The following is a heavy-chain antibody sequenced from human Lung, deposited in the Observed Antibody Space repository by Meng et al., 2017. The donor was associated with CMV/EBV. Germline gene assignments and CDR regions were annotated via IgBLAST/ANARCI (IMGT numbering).Heavy chain of an antibody. CDR3: ARDLRRYFDY. V-gene: IGHV3-53*01. CDR2: IYSGGSI. CDR1: GFSVRNNY. Sequence: GGSXRRSCVVSGFSVRNNYMNWVRQAPGKGLEWVSIIYSGGSISYADPVKGRFTISRDNSKNTLYLQMNNLRAEDTAVYYCARDLRRYFDYWGQGPEVTVSS. J-gene: IGHJ4*02.